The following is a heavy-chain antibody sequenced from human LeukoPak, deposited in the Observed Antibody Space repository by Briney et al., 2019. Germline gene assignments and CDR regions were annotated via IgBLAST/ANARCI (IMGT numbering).Heavy chain of an antibody. CDR1: GFTFSSYW. Sequence: GGSLRLSCAASGFTFSSYWMSWVRQAPGKGLEWVANIKKDGSEKYYVDSVKGRFTISRDNAKNSLYLQMNSLRGEDTALYYCAKGGIYRGYYYYYMDVWGKGTTVTISS. D-gene: IGHD6-13*01. V-gene: IGHV3-7*03. CDR3: AKGGIYRGYYYYYMDV. CDR2: IKKDGSEK. J-gene: IGHJ6*03.